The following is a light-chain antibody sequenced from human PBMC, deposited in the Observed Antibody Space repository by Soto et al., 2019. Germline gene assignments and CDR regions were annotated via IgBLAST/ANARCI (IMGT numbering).Light chain of an antibody. CDR2: DAS. CDR1: QSISSSY. J-gene: IGKJ5*01. CDR3: QQYGGSPRIT. Sequence: EIVLTQSPGTLSLSPGERATLSCRASQSISSSYLAWYQQKPGQAPRLLIYDASSRATGIPDRFSGSGSGTDFTPTISRLEPEDVAIYYCQQYGGSPRITFGQGTRLEIK. V-gene: IGKV3-20*01.